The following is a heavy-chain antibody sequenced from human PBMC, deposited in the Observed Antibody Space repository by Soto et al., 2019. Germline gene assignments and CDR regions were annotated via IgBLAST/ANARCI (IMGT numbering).Heavy chain of an antibody. D-gene: IGHD6-6*01. CDR1: GGSISSGDYY. CDR2: IYYSGST. CDR3: ARDRGPRYRSSTGGFDP. Sequence: PSETLSLTCTVSGGSISSGDYYWSWIRQPPGKGLEWIGYIYYSGSTYYNPSLKSRVTISVDTSKNQFSLKLSSVTAADTAVYYCARDRGPRYRSSTGGFDPWGQGTLVTVSS. V-gene: IGHV4-30-4*01. J-gene: IGHJ5*02.